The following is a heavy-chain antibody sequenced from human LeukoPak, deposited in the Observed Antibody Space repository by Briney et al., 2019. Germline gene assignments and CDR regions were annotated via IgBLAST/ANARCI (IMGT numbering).Heavy chain of an antibody. J-gene: IGHJ4*02. Sequence: GGSLRLSCAASGFTFSDYYMSWIRQAPAKGLEWVSYISSSGSTIYYADSVKGRFTISSGNAKNSLYLQMNSLRAEATAVYYCASGSSGWPDFDYWGQGTLVTVSS. CDR1: GFTFSDYY. D-gene: IGHD6-19*01. CDR3: ASGSSGWPDFDY. V-gene: IGHV3-11*04. CDR2: ISSSGSTI.